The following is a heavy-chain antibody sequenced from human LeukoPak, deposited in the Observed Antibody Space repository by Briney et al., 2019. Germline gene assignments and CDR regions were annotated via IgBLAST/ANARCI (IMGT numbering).Heavy chain of an antibody. CDR2: INHSGST. CDR3: ARGNYDFQIYYYYYYMDV. J-gene: IGHJ6*03. Sequence: SETLSLTCAVYGGSFSGYYWSWIRQPPGKGLEWIGEINHSGSTNYNPSLKSRVTISVDTSKNQFSLKPKSVTPADTAVYFCARGNYDFQIYYYYYYMDVWGKGTTVTVSS. V-gene: IGHV4-34*01. CDR1: GGSFSGYY. D-gene: IGHD3-3*01.